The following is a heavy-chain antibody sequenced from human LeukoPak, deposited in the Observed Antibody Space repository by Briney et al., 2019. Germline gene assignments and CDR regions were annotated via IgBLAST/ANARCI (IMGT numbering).Heavy chain of an antibody. CDR3: AREESIGSYQFLHDY. Sequence: ASVKVSCKASGYTFTGYYIHWVRQAPGQGLEWMGWISPYNGNTKYLQKLQGRVTLTTDTSTNTAYMEVRSLRSDDTAVYYCAREESIGSYQFLHDYWGQGTLVTVSS. CDR1: GYTFTGYY. CDR2: ISPYNGNT. J-gene: IGHJ4*02. V-gene: IGHV1-18*04. D-gene: IGHD1-26*01.